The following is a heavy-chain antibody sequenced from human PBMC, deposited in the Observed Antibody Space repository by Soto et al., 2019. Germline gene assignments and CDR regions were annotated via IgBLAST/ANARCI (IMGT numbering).Heavy chain of an antibody. CDR3: ARGDDYGDYGSGYYYYMDV. V-gene: IGHV4-34*01. CDR1: GGSFSGYY. Sequence: PSETLSLTCAVYGGSFSGYYWSWIRQPPGKGLEWVGEINHSGSTNYNPSLKSRVTISVDTSKNQFSLKLSSVTAADTAVYYCARGDDYGDYGSGYYYYMDVWGKGTTVTVSS. CDR2: INHSGST. D-gene: IGHD4-17*01. J-gene: IGHJ6*03.